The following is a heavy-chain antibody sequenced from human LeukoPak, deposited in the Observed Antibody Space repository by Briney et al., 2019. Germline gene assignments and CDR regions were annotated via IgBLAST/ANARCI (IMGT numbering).Heavy chain of an antibody. CDR1: GYSISSGYY. J-gene: IGHJ5*02. V-gene: IGHV4-38-2*01. CDR3: ARRAGGPNWFNP. CDR2: IYHSGST. Sequence: SETLSLTCAVSGYSISSGYYWGWIRQPPGKGLEWIGSIYHSGSTYYNPSLKSRVTISVDTSKNQFSLKLSSVTAADTAVYYCARRAGGPNWFNPWGQGTLVTVSS.